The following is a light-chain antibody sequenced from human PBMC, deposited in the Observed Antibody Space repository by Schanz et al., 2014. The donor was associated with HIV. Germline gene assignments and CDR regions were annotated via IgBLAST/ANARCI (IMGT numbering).Light chain of an antibody. CDR3: QQSYITPYT. J-gene: IGKJ2*01. V-gene: IGKV1-39*01. CDR1: KGVSNF. Sequence: IRMTQSPSSLSAASGDRVTITCRASKGVSNFLAWYQQKPGKAPKLLIYAASSLQSGVPSRFSGSGSGTDFTLTINSLQPEDFATYFCQQSYITPYTFGQGTKLDIQ. CDR2: AAS.